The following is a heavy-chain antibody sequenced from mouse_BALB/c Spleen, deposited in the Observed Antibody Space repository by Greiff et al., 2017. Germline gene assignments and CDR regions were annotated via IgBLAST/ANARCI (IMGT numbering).Heavy chain of an antibody. CDR1: GFTFSSFG. Sequence: EVMLVESGGGLVQPGGSRKLSCAASGFTFSSFGMHWVRQAPEKGLEWVAYISSGSSTIYYADTVKGRFTISRDNPKNTLFLQMTSLRSEDTAMYYCARSSIHYYGYDYAMDYWGQGTSVTVSS. D-gene: IGHD1-2*01. CDR2: ISSGSSTI. CDR3: ARSSIHYYGYDYAMDY. V-gene: IGHV5-17*02. J-gene: IGHJ4*01.